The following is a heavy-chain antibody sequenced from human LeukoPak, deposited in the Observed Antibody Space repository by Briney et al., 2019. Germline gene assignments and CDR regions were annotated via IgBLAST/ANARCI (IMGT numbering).Heavy chain of an antibody. CDR3: ATLHLKRLAAAGTRSWFDP. J-gene: IGHJ5*02. V-gene: IGHV4-34*08. Sequence: GSLRLSCAASGFTFSSYWMHWVRQPPGKGLEWIGEINHSGSTNYNPSLKSRVTISVDTSKNQFSLKLSSVTAADTAVYYCATLHLKRLAAAGTRSWFDPWGQGTLVTVSS. CDR2: INHSGST. D-gene: IGHD6-13*01. CDR1: GFTFSSYW.